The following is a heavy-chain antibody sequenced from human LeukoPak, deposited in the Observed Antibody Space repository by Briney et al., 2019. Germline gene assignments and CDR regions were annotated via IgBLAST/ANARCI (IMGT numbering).Heavy chain of an antibody. D-gene: IGHD3-3*01. CDR1: GGSISSSSYY. CDR2: IYYSGST. Sequence: SETLSLTCTVSGGSISSSSYYWGWIRQPPGKGLEWIGSIYYSGSTYYNPSLKSRVTISVDTSKNQFSLKLGSVTAADTAVYYCARQSGRSAIFGVVTHTAYFDYWGQGTLVTVSS. CDR3: ARQSGRSAIFGVVTHTAYFDY. J-gene: IGHJ4*02. V-gene: IGHV4-39*07.